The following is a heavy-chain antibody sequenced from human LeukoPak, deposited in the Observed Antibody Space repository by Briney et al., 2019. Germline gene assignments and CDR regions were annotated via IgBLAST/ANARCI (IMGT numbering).Heavy chain of an antibody. CDR1: GYTFPGYG. CDR3: ASGEGVAAFDY. Sequence: ASVKVSCKASGYTFPGYGISWVRRPPAQGLGWMGWISAYNGNTNYAQKLQGRVTMTTDTSTSTAYLELRSLISDDTAVYYCASGEGVAAFDYWGQGTLVTVSS. CDR2: ISAYNGNT. V-gene: IGHV1-18*01. J-gene: IGHJ4*02. D-gene: IGHD3-3*01.